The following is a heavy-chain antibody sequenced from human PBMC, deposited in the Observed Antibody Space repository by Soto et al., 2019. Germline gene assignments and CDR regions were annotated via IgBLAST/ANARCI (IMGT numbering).Heavy chain of an antibody. CDR3: ARYIPGVRYYGMDV. Sequence: VQLLESGGDLVQPGGSLRLSCAASGFTFSSYAMKWVRQAPGKGLEWVSLIGESGTPTYYADSVKGRFTISRDNSGNTLFLEMYSLRAEDTAVYYCARYIPGVRYYGMDVWGQGTTVTVSS. D-gene: IGHD2-2*01. CDR2: IGESGTPT. CDR1: GFTFSSYA. V-gene: IGHV3-23*01. J-gene: IGHJ6*02.